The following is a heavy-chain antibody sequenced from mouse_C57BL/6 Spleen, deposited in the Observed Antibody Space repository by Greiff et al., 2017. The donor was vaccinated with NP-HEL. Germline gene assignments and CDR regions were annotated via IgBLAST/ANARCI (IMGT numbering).Heavy chain of an antibody. D-gene: IGHD2-1*01. CDR1: GYAFSSSW. J-gene: IGHJ2*01. V-gene: IGHV1-82*01. Sequence: QVQLQQSGPELVKPGASVKISCKASGYAFSSSWMNWVKQRPGKGLEWIGRIYPGDGDTNYNGKFKGKATLTADKSSSTAYMQLSSLTSEDSAVYFCARGGYYGNYGDYWGQGTTLTVSS. CDR3: ARGGYYGNYGDY. CDR2: IYPGDGDT.